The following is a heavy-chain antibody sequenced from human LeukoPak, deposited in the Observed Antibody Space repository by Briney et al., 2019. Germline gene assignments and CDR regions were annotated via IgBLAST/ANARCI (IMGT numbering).Heavy chain of an antibody. CDR3: ARDYGSGSYYNTAY. J-gene: IGHJ4*02. Sequence: GGSLRLSCAASGFTFSSYGMHWVRQAPGKGLEWVAVISYDGSNKYYADSVKGRFTISRDNSKNTLYPQMNSLRAEDTAVYYCARDYGSGSYYNTAYWGQGTLVTVSS. V-gene: IGHV3-30*03. D-gene: IGHD3-10*01. CDR2: ISYDGSNK. CDR1: GFTFSSYG.